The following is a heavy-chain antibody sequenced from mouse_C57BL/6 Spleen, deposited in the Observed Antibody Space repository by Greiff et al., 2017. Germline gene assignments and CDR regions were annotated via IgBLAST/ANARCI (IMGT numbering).Heavy chain of an antibody. CDR3: ARDYGSRYAY. CDR1: GYTFTGYW. CDR2: ILPGSGST. D-gene: IGHD1-1*01. J-gene: IGHJ3*01. V-gene: IGHV1-9*01. Sequence: QVQLQESGAELMKPGASVKLSCKATGYTFTGYWIEWVKQRPGHGLEWIGEILPGSGSTNYNEKFKGKATFTADTSSNTAYMQLSSLTTEDSAIYSVARDYGSRYAYWGQGTLVTVSA.